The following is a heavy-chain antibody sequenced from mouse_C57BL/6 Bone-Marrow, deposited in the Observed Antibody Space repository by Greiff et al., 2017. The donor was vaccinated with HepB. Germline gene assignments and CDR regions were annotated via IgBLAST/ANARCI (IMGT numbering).Heavy chain of an antibody. CDR2: IYPGSGNT. V-gene: IGHV1-76*01. J-gene: IGHJ2*01. D-gene: IGHD1-1*01. CDR3: AKPTTVGYFDY. CDR1: GYTFTDYY. Sequence: VQLQQSGAELVRPGASVKLSCKASGYTFTDYYINWVKQRPGQGLEWIARIYPGSGNTDYNEKFKGKATLTAEKSSSTAYMQLSSLTSDDSAFYFCAKPTTVGYFDYWGQGTTLTVSS.